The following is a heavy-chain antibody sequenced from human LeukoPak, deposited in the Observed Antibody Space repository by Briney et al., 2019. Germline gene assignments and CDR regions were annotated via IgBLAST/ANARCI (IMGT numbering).Heavy chain of an antibody. CDR2: ISDSSTYI. D-gene: IGHD2-15*01. CDR3: VRVVYCSGGSCSYYFDY. J-gene: IGHJ4*02. V-gene: IGHV3-21*01. Sequence: PGGSLRLSCAASGFTVSSNYMSWVRQAPGKGLEWVSSISDSSTYIFNADPVQGRFTISRDDAKNSLYLQMNSLRVGDTAVYYCVRVVYCSGGSCSYYFDYWGQGTLVTVSS. CDR1: GFTVSSNY.